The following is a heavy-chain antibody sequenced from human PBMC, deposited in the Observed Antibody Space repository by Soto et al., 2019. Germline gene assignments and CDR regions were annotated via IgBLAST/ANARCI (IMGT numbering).Heavy chain of an antibody. CDR2: INHSGST. J-gene: IGHJ4*02. D-gene: IGHD4-17*01. CDR1: GGSFSGYY. Sequence: SETLSLTCAVYGGSFSGYYWSWIRQPPGKGLEWIGEINHSGSTNYNPSLKSRVTISVDTSKNQFSLKLSSVTAADTAVYYCARETTVTTVVNYWGQGTLVTVSS. V-gene: IGHV4-34*01. CDR3: ARETTVTTVVNY.